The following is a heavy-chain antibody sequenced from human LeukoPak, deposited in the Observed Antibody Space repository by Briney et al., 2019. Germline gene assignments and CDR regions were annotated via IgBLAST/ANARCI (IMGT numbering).Heavy chain of an antibody. V-gene: IGHV1-2*04. CDR1: GYTFTGYY. CDR2: INPNSGGT. Sequence: SSVKVSCKACGYTFTGYYMHWVRQAPGQALEGMGLINPNSGGTNYAQKLQRWVTMTRDKSISTAYMELSRLRSDDTAVYYCARSVDTMRGSWFDPWGQGTLVTVSS. D-gene: IGHD5-12*01. CDR3: ARSVDTMRGSWFDP. J-gene: IGHJ5*02.